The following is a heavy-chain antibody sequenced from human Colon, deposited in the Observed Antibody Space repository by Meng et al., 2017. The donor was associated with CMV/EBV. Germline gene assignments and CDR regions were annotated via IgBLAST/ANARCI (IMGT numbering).Heavy chain of an antibody. CDR2: VYYTGST. Sequence: GSLRLSCTVSGGSVSGRISYWTWIRQPPGKPLEWIGYVYYTGSTTYNPSLKSRVTMSVDTSNNQFSLSLTSVTAADTAVYFCARDEYNSRAGPRNYFYGMDVWGQGTTVTVSS. V-gene: IGHV4-61*01. J-gene: IGHJ6*02. CDR3: ARDEYNSRAGPRNYFYGMDV. D-gene: IGHD6-6*01. CDR1: GGSVSGRISY.